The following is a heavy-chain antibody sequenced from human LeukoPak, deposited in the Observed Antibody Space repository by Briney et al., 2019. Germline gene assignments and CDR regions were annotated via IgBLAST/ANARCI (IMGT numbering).Heavy chain of an antibody. CDR1: GFTFDDYA. CDR2: ISWNSAGI. Sequence: GRSLRLSCAASGFTFDDYAMHWVRQAPGKGLEWVSSISWNSAGIGYADSVKGRLTISRDNAKNSLYLQMNSLRAEDTALYYCAKDKELSDYYFDYWGQGTLVTVSS. V-gene: IGHV3-9*01. D-gene: IGHD3-16*02. CDR3: AKDKELSDYYFDY. J-gene: IGHJ4*02.